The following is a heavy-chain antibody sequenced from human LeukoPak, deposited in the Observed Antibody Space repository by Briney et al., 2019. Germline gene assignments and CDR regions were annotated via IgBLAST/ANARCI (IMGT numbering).Heavy chain of an antibody. V-gene: IGHV3-21*01. CDR1: GFTCRTYS. CDR2: ISSSGAYI. CDR3: ARADITLAATDWYFDL. D-gene: IGHD1-14*01. Sequence: GGSLSLSCAASGFTCRTYSMNWVRQGPGKGREGISSISSSGAYIYYAAPVKGRFTISRDNAKNSLYLQMNNLRTEDTAVYYCARADITLAATDWYFDLWGRGTLVTVSS. J-gene: IGHJ2*01.